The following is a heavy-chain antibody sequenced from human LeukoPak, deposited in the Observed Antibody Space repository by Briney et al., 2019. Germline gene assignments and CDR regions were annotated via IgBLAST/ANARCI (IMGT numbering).Heavy chain of an antibody. D-gene: IGHD6-6*01. Sequence: PSETLSLTCTVSGVSISTYYWSSLRRPPGKGLEWIAYIHASGPTNYNPSLKSRITISVDTSKNQFSLKLSSVTAADTAVYYCARHDAGIAARPFDNWGQGTLVTVSS. CDR2: IHASGPT. CDR3: ARHDAGIAARPFDN. CDR1: GVSISTYY. V-gene: IGHV4-4*09. J-gene: IGHJ4*02.